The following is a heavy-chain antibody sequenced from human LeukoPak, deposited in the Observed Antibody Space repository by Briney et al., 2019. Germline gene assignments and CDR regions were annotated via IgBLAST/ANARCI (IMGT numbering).Heavy chain of an antibody. J-gene: IGHJ5*02. CDR3: AKGARAGGYYLNWFDP. CDR1: GGSFSGYY. D-gene: IGHD3-3*01. V-gene: IGHV4-34*01. Sequence: SETLSLTCAVYGGSFSGYYWSWIRQPPGKGLEWIGEINHSGSTNYNPSLKSRVTISVDTSRNQFSLKLSSVTAADTAVYYCAKGARAGGYYLNWFDPWGQGTLVTVSS. CDR2: INHSGST.